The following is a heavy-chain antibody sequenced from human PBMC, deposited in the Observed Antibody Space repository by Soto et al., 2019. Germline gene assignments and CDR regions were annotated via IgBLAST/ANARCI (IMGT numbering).Heavy chain of an antibody. CDR2: ISGSGGST. D-gene: IGHD6-13*01. Sequence: GGSLRLSCAASGFTFSSYAMSWVRQAPGKGLEWVSAISGSGGSTYYADSVKGRLTISRDNSKNTLYLQMNSLRAEDTAVYYCAKDHPGRGSSWPADKYYYYGMDVWGQGTTVTVSS. V-gene: IGHV3-23*01. J-gene: IGHJ6*02. CDR1: GFTFSSYA. CDR3: AKDHPGRGSSWPADKYYYYGMDV.